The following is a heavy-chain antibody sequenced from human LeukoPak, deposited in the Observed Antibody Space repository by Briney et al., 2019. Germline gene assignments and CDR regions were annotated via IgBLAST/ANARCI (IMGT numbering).Heavy chain of an antibody. J-gene: IGHJ4*02. CDR1: GYSISSGYY. CDR2: IYHSGSA. V-gene: IGHV4-38-2*02. CDR3: ARANDYDILTGYYPGTYDY. Sequence: PSETLSLTCTVSGYSISSGYYWGWIRQPPGKGLEWIGSIYHSGSAYYNPSLKSRVTISVDTSKNQFSLKLSSVTAADTAVYYCARANDYDILTGYYPGTYDYWGQGTLVTVSS. D-gene: IGHD3-9*01.